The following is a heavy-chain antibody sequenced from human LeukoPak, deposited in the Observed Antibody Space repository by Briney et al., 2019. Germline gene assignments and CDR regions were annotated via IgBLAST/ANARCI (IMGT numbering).Heavy chain of an antibody. Sequence: PGGSLRLSCAASGFTFSSYWMSWVRQAPGKGLEWVANIKQDGSEKCYVDSVKGRFTISRDNAKNSLYLQMSSLRAEDTAVYYCAREGERYYFGYWGQGTLVTVSS. CDR1: GFTFSSYW. J-gene: IGHJ4*02. CDR2: IKQDGSEK. V-gene: IGHV3-7*01. CDR3: AREGERYYFGY.